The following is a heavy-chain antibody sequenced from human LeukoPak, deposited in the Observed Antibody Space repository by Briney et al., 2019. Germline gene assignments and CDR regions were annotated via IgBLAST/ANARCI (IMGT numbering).Heavy chain of an antibody. J-gene: IGHJ4*02. Sequence: SETLSLTCAVDGGSFSGYYWSWIRQPPGKGLEWIGEINHSGSTNYNPSLKSRVTISVDTSKNQFSLKLSSVTAADTAVYYCARGGLVGGFLEWLFYNGFDYWGQGTLVTVSS. CDR1: GGSFSGYY. CDR3: ARGGLVGGFLEWLFYNGFDY. D-gene: IGHD3-3*01. V-gene: IGHV4-34*01. CDR2: INHSGST.